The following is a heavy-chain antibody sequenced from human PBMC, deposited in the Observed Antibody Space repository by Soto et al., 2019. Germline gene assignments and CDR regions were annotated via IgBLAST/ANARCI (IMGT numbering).Heavy chain of an antibody. J-gene: IGHJ4*02. CDR1: GGSISSYY. D-gene: IGHD7-27*01. CDR2: IYYSGST. CDR3: ARDNGGQSGNHVFDY. Sequence: PSETLSLTCTVSGGSISSYYWSWIRQPPGKGLEWIGYIYYSGSTNYNPSLKSRVTISVDTSKNQFSLKLSSVTAADTAVYYCARDNGGQSGNHVFDYWGQGTLVTVSS. V-gene: IGHV4-59*01.